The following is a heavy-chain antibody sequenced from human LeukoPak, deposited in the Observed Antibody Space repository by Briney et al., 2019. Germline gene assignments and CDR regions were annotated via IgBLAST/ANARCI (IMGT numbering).Heavy chain of an antibody. CDR3: AREEGYFDWLLNY. V-gene: IGHV4-61*02. D-gene: IGHD3-9*01. CDR1: GGSISSGSYY. CDR2: IYTSGST. J-gene: IGHJ4*02. Sequence: SQTLSLTCTVSGGSISSGSYYWSWIRQPAGKGLEWIGRIYTSGSTNYNPSLKSRVTISVDTSKNQFSLKLSSVTAADTAVYYCAREEGYFDWLLNYWGQGTLVTVSS.